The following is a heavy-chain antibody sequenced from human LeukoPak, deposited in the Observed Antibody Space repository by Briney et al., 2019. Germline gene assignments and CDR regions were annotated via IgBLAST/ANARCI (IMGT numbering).Heavy chain of an antibody. Sequence: PSETLSLTCAVSDYSIRSGYYWGWFRQPPGKGLEWIATTYHTGSTYYNPSLKSRVTISVDKSKNHFSLKVTSVTAADTAVYYCARFTLAPRNYFDYWGQGTLVTVSS. CDR2: TYHTGST. CDR1: DYSIRSGYY. V-gene: IGHV4-38-2*01. D-gene: IGHD3-16*01. CDR3: ARFTLAPRNYFDY. J-gene: IGHJ4*02.